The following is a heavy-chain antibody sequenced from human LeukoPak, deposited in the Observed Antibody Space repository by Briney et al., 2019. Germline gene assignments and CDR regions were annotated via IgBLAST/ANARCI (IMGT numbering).Heavy chain of an antibody. CDR1: GLTLSGYW. J-gene: IGHJ4*02. CDR2: INGDAGST. V-gene: IGHV3-74*01. CDR3: ARARGNTYGYFEY. Sequence: GGSLRLSCAASGLTLSGYWMHWFRQAPGKGLVWVSRINGDAGSTSYADSVKGRFTISRDNAKSTLYLQMNSLRVEDTAVYYCARARGNTYGYFEYWGQGTLVTASS. D-gene: IGHD5-18*01.